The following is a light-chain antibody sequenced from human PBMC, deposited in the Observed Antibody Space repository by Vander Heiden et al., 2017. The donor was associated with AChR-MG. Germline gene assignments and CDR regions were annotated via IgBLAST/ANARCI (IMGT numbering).Light chain of an antibody. CDR3: QQFGSSPPYT. J-gene: IGKJ2*01. Sequence: EFVFTQSPGTLSLSPGETATLSCRASQRVSSTHLVWYQQKPGQAPRLLIYRASTRATGIPDRFSGSGSGTDFTLTISRLQPEDFAVYYCQQFGSSPPYTFGQGTKLEIK. CDR1: QRVSSTH. V-gene: IGKV3-20*01. CDR2: RAS.